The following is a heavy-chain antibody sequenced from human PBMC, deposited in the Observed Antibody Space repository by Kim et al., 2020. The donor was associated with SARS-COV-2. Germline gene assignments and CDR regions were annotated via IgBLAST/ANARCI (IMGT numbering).Heavy chain of an antibody. V-gene: IGHV3-7*01. CDR3: ARVTLDY. Sequence: DGREKYYVDSVKGRFTISRDNAKNSLYLEMNSLRAEDTAVYYCARVTLDYWGQGTLVTVSS. CDR2: DGREK. D-gene: IGHD3-16*01. J-gene: IGHJ4*02.